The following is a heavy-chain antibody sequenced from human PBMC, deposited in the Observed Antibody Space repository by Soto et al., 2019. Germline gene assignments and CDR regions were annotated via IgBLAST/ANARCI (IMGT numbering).Heavy chain of an antibody. V-gene: IGHV1-18*01. Sequence: QVQLVQSGGEVKRPGASVKVSCKTSGYTFSNYGITWVRQAPGQPLEWLGWISLYSDGTNYAQKFQGRVSMTTDTSTNTAYLDLRSLRSDDTAVYYCASVVPGAEAWFGPWGQGTLVTVSS. CDR3: ASVVPGAEAWFGP. CDR1: GYTFSNYG. D-gene: IGHD2-2*01. J-gene: IGHJ5*02. CDR2: ISLYSDGT.